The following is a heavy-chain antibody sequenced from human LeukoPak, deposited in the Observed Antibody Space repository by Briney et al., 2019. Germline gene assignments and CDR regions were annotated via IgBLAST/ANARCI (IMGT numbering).Heavy chain of an antibody. J-gene: IGHJ4*02. CDR3: ARPPRTSYGSGSYFSDY. CDR2: VSTSSSYI. D-gene: IGHD3-10*01. CDR1: GFILSRYS. Sequence: GGSLRLSCEASGFILSRYSMNWVRQAPGKGLEWVSSVSTSSSYIYYADSVKGRFTISRDNAKKSLYLLMNSLRAEDTAVYYCARPPRTSYGSGSYFSDYWGQGTLVTVSS. V-gene: IGHV3-21*01.